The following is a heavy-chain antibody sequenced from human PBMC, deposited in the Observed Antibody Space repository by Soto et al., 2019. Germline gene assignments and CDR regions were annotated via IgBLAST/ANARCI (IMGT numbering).Heavy chain of an antibody. V-gene: IGHV3-23*01. J-gene: IGHJ5*02. CDR1: GFTFSSYA. CDR2: ISGSGGST. Sequence: GSLRLSCAASGFTFSSYAMSWVRQAPGKGLEWVSAISGSGGSTYYADSVKGRFTISRDNSKNTLYLQMNSLRAEDTAVYYCAKENRQLLYTVDNWFDPWGQGTLVTVS. D-gene: IGHD2-2*02. CDR3: AKENRQLLYTVDNWFDP.